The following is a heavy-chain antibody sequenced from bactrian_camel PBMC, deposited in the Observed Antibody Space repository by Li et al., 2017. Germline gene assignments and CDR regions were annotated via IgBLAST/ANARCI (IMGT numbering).Heavy chain of an antibody. CDR2: IESDGDST. J-gene: IGHJ6*01. V-gene: IGHV3S31*01. CDR1: GFTFSSYA. Sequence: VQLVESGGGLVQPGGSLRLSCAASGFTFSSYAMSWVRQAPGKGLEWVTTIESDGDSTYYSDSVKGRFTISRDNAKNTLYLQLNSLKTEDTAMYYCVPPGEARAQVRGDFGYWGQGTQVTVS. D-gene: IGHD5*01. CDR3: VPPGEARAQVRGDFGY.